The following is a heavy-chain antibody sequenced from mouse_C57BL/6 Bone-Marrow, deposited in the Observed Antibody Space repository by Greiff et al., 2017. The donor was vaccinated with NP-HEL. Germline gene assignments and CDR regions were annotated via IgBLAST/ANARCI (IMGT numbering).Heavy chain of an antibody. D-gene: IGHD3-3*01. V-gene: IGHV1-59*01. CDR2: IDPSDSYT. J-gene: IGHJ2*01. CDR3: ARGIANQEYYFDY. CDR1: GYTFTSYW. Sequence: QVQLQQPGAELVRPGTSVKLSCKASGYTFTSYWMHWVKQRPGQGLEWIGVIDPSDSYTNYNQKFKGKATLTVDTSSSTAYMQLSSLTSEDAAVYYCARGIANQEYYFDYWGQGTTLTVSS.